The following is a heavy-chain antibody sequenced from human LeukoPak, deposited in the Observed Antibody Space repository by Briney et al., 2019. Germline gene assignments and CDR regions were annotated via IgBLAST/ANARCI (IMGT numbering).Heavy chain of an antibody. D-gene: IGHD5-18*01. V-gene: IGHV3-30*02. J-gene: IGHJ4*02. CDR1: GFTLRGYG. CDR3: AKVGNGFGYYFDY. Sequence: GGSLRLSCAASGFTLRGYGMHWVRQAPGKGLEWVAFIRYDGSDKSYADSVKGRFTISRDNSKNTLYLQMNSLRAEDTAVYYCAKVGNGFGYYFDYWGQGTLVTVSS. CDR2: IRYDGSDK.